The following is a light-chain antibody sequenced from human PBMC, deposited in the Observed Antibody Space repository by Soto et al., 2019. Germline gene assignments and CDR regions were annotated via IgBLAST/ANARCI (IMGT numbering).Light chain of an antibody. Sequence: DVQMSQSPATLSASVGDRVTITCRASQSISSWLAWYRQKPGKAPKLLIYDASSLESGVPSRFSGSGSGTEFTLTISSLQTDDFASYYCQQYDSYSWTFGQGTKVAIK. CDR1: QSISSW. J-gene: IGKJ1*01. CDR3: QQYDSYSWT. V-gene: IGKV1-5*01. CDR2: DAS.